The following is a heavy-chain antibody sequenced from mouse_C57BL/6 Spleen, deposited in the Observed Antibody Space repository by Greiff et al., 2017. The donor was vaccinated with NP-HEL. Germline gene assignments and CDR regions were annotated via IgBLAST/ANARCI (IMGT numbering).Heavy chain of an antibody. CDR1: GYTFTSYT. Sequence: QVQLKESGAELARPGASVKMSCKASGYTFTSYTMHWVKQRPGQGLEWIGYINPSSGYTKYNQKFKDKATLTADKSSSTAYMQLSSLTSEDSAVYYFAPYYDNYVGFDCRGQGTTLTVSS. J-gene: IGHJ2*01. V-gene: IGHV1-4*01. D-gene: IGHD2-10*01. CDR2: INPSSGYT. CDR3: APYYDNYVGFDC.